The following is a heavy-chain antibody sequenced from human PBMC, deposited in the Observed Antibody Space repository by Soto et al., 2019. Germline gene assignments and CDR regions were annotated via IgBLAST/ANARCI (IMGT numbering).Heavy chain of an antibody. Sequence: PVKVSSEVSGGGFNNCALRSLHQAPRQGLEWMGRIIPILDITNYAQKFQDRVTITADKSTTTAYLELSSLRSEDTAIYYCGGGLYDGTYLLDSLGQGTLVTVSP. D-gene: IGHD3-16*01. J-gene: IGHJ5*01. CDR2: IIPILDIT. CDR1: GGGFNNCA. V-gene: IGHV1-69*04. CDR3: GGGLYDGTYLLDS.